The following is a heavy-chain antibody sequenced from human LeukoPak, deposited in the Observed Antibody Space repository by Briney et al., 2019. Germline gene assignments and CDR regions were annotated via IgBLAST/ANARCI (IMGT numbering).Heavy chain of an antibody. D-gene: IGHD3-22*01. CDR1: GYTFTGYY. CDR2: INPNSGGT. CDR3: ARDRDYYDSSGSWWDDAFDI. Sequence: ASVKVSCKASGYTFTGYYMHWVRQAPGQGLEWMGWINPNSGGTNYAQKFQGRVTMTRDTSISTAYMELKSLRSDDTAVYYCARDRDYYDSSGSWWDDAFDIWGQGTMVTVSS. J-gene: IGHJ3*02. V-gene: IGHV1-2*02.